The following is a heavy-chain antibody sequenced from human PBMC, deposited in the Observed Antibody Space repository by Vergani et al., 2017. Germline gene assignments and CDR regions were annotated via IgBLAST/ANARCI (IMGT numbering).Heavy chain of an antibody. CDR2: ISGSGGST. V-gene: IGHV3-23*01. D-gene: IGHD2-21*01. Sequence: EVQLLESGGGLVQPGGSLRLSCAASGFTFSSYAMSWVRQAPGKGLEWVSAISGSGGSTYYAAAVKGRFTIARDNSKNTLYLQMNSLRAEDTAVDYCARVAYCGGDCYLVGAHDYWGQGTLVTVSS. CDR3: ARVAYCGGDCYLVGAHDY. CDR1: GFTFSSYA. J-gene: IGHJ4*02.